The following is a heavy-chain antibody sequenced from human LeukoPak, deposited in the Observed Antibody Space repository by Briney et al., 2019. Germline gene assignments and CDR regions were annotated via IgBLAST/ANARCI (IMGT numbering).Heavy chain of an antibody. CDR1: GGSISYY. CDR2: ICYTGST. D-gene: IGHD2-8*02. Sequence: TSETLSLTCSVSGGSISYYWVWIRQPPGKGLEWIGSICYTGSTYYNPSLKSRVTLSLDTSNKRFSLKLNSVTAADTAVYYCARALGTGLVDYWGQGTLVTVSS. CDR3: ARALGTGLVDY. J-gene: IGHJ4*02. V-gene: IGHV4-39*07.